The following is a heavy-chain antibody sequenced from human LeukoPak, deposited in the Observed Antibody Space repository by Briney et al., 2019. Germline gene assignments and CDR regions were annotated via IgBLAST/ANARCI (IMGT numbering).Heavy chain of an antibody. V-gene: IGHV3-7*01. CDR2: IKQDGSEK. D-gene: IGHD3-3*01. CDR1: GFTFSSYW. Sequence: PGGSLRLSCAASGFTFSSYWMSWVRQAPGKGLEWVANIKQDGSEKYYVDSVKGRFTISRDNAKNSLYLQMNSLRAEDTAVYYCARVSIATIFGVVIDYYYYGMDVWGQGTTVTVSS. CDR3: ARVSIATIFGVVIDYYYYGMDV. J-gene: IGHJ6*02.